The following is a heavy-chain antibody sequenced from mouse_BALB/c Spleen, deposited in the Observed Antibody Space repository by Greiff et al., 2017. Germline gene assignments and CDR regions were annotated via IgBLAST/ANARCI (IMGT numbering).Heavy chain of an antibody. J-gene: IGHJ2*01. D-gene: IGHD1-1*01. CDR2: ISTYYGNT. CDR1: GYTFTDYA. V-gene: IGHV1-67*01. Sequence: QVQLQQSGPELVRPGVSVKISCKGSGYTFTDYAMHWVKQSHAKSLEWIGVISTYYGNTNYNQKFKGKATMTVDKSSSTAYMELAILTYEDAAIYYGARSTTVVAHYFDYWGQGTTLTVSS. CDR3: ARSTTVVAHYFDY.